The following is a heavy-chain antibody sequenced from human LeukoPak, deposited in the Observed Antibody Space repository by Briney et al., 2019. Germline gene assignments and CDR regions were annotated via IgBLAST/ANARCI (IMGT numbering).Heavy chain of an antibody. V-gene: IGHV3-30*02. CDR1: GFTFSSYG. Sequence: GGSLRLSCAASGFTFSSYGMHWVRQAPGKGLEWVAFIRYDGSNKYYADSVKGRFTISRDNSKNTLYLQMNSLRAEDTAVYYCAKGVWFGELPIYNWFDPWGQGTLVTVSS. J-gene: IGHJ5*02. CDR3: AKGVWFGELPIYNWFDP. CDR2: IRYDGSNK. D-gene: IGHD3-10*01.